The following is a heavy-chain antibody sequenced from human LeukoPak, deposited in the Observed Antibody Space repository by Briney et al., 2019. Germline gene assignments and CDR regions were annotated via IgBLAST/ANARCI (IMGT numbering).Heavy chain of an antibody. J-gene: IGHJ4*02. V-gene: IGHV3-73*01. CDR1: GFTFSGSA. CDR3: AKTMGAIDHDY. Sequence: GGSLRLSCAASGFTFSGSAMHWVRQASGKGLEWVGRIKSKANGYATVYAASVKGRFTISRDSPKNTLYLQLNSLRAEDTAVYYCAKTMGAIDHDYWGQGTLVTVSS. D-gene: IGHD1-26*01. CDR2: IKSKANGYAT.